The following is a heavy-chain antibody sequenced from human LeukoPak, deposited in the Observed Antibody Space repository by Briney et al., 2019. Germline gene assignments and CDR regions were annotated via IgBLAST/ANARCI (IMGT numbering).Heavy chain of an antibody. V-gene: IGHV3-23*01. CDR1: GFTFTSYA. CDR2: LSGSDSSP. CDR3: AKARGYSYGLTTGDFDY. D-gene: IGHD5-18*01. Sequence: GGSLRLSCAASGFTFTSYAMSWVRQAPGKGLEWVSTLSGSDSSPYYADSVKGRFTISRDNAKNSLYLQMNSLRAEDTALYYCAKARGYSYGLTTGDFDYWGQGTLVTVSS. J-gene: IGHJ4*02.